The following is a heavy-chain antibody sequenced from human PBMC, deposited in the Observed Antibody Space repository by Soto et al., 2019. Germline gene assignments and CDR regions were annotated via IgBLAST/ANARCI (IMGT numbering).Heavy chain of an antibody. J-gene: IGHJ5*02. V-gene: IGHV4-31*03. CDR3: ARLLTIFGVVNQSWFAP. CDR2: SHYSGST. D-gene: IGHD3-3*01. Sequence: SETVSLTCTVSGGSINSGDYYWTWVRQHPGKGLEWIGYSHYSGSTYYNPSLKSRVTMSLDTSRNQFSLYLSSATAADTAVYYCARLLTIFGVVNQSWFAPSGQGTLVTFSS. CDR1: GGSINSGDYY.